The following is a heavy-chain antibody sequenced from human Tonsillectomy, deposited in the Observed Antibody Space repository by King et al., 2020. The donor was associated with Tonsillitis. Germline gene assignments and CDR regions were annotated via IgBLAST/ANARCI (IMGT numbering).Heavy chain of an antibody. CDR1: GFTFSHYS. CDR3: ARGDPARGVPQSTSRFRRAFDI. D-gene: IGHD1-1*01. Sequence: VQLVESGGGLVQPGGSLRLSCAASGFTFSHYSMNWIRQAPGKGLEWLSYINTNNTMYYKDSVKGRFTISRDNAKNSLYLHLSSLSDDDTAVYYCARGDPARGVPQSTSRFRRAFDIWGQGTMVTVSS. V-gene: IGHV3-48*02. J-gene: IGHJ3*02. CDR2: INTNNTM.